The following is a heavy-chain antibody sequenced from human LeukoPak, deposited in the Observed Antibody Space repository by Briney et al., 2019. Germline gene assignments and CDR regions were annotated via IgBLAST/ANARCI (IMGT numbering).Heavy chain of an antibody. J-gene: IGHJ4*02. Sequence: GGSLRLSCAASGFTVSINYMSWVRRAPWKGLEWVSVIYSGGSTYYADSVKGRFTISRDNSKNTLYLQINSLRAEDTAVYYCARDLCSGGKCYPDYWGQGTLVTVSS. V-gene: IGHV3-66*01. CDR2: IYSGGST. D-gene: IGHD2-15*01. CDR3: ARDLCSGGKCYPDY. CDR1: GFTVSINY.